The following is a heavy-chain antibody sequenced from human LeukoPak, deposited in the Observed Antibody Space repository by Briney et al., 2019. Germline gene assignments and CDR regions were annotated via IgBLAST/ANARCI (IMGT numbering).Heavy chain of an antibody. J-gene: IGHJ4*02. D-gene: IGHD3-22*01. V-gene: IGHV4-59*04. CDR1: GGSISSYY. Sequence: SETLSLTCTVSGGSISSYYWSWIRQPPGKGLEWIGYIYYSGTTYYNPSLKSRVTISVDTSKNQFSLKLSSVTAADTAVYYCARRRRYYYDSSGYLFDYWGQGTLVTVSS. CDR3: ARRRRYYYDSSGYLFDY. CDR2: IYYSGTT.